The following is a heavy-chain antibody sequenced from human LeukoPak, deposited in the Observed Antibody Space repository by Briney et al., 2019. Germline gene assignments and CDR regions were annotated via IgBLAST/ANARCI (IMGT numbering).Heavy chain of an antibody. J-gene: IGHJ5*02. Sequence: PSQTLSLTCAVSGGSISSGGYSWSWIRQPPGKGLEWIGYIYYSGSTNYNPSLKSRVTISVDTSKNQFSLKLSSVTAADTAVYYCARGGGWFDPWGQGTLVTVSS. D-gene: IGHD3-10*01. CDR3: ARGGGWFDP. CDR1: GGSISSGGYS. CDR2: IYYSGST. V-gene: IGHV4-61*08.